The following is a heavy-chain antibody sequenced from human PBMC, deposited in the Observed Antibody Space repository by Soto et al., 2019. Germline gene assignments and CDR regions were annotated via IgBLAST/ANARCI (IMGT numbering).Heavy chain of an antibody. Sequence: EVQLVESGGGLVKPGGSLRLSCAASGFTFSTYTMTWVRQAPGKGLEWVSSISSSSTYIYYADSVKGRFTISRDDAKNSLFLQMNSLRAEDTAVYYCARDSGKVLPIRGWYDPWGQGTLVTVSS. V-gene: IGHV3-21*01. CDR2: ISSSSTYI. CDR3: ARDSGKVLPIRGWYDP. J-gene: IGHJ5*02. D-gene: IGHD3-10*01. CDR1: GFTFSTYT.